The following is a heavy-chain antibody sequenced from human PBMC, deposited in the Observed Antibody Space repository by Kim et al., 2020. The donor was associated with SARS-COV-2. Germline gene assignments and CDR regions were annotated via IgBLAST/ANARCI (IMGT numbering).Heavy chain of an antibody. Sequence: KKDSRKFRGKVTITTDTTASTAYMGLSSLRSEDTAVYYCARGSGWAFDYWGQGTLVTVAS. D-gene: IGHD6-19*01. CDR3: ARGSGWAFDY. J-gene: IGHJ4*02. V-gene: IGHV1-3*01. CDR2: K.